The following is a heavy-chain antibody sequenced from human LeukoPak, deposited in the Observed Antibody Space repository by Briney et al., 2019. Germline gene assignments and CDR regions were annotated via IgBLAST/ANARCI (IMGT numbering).Heavy chain of an antibody. CDR2: TYHRSKWYN. D-gene: IGHD1-26*01. V-gene: IGHV6-1*01. CDR3: ARSGSYNFDY. Sequence: SQTLSLTCAISGDSVSSNSAAWNWIRRSPSRGLEWLGRTYHRSKWYNDYALSVKSRISVNPDTPKNQFSLQLNSVTPEDTAVYYCARSGSYNFDYWDQGTLVTVSS. J-gene: IGHJ4*02. CDR1: GDSVSSNSAA.